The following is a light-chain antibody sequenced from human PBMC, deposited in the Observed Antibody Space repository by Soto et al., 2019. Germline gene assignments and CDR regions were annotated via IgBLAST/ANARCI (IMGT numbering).Light chain of an antibody. CDR2: AAS. CDR1: QGISSY. V-gene: IGKV1-9*01. J-gene: IGKJ5*01. CDR3: QQLNSYPIT. Sequence: DIQVTQSPSSLSASFGDRVTITCRASQGISSYLAWYQQKPGKAPKLLIYAASTLQSGVPSRFSGSGSGTDFTLTISSLQSEDFATYYCQQLNSYPITFSQGTRLEIK.